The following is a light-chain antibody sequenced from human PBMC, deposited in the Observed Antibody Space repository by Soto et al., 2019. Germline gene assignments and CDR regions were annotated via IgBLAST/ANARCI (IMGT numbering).Light chain of an antibody. CDR2: AAS. V-gene: IGKV1-8*01. CDR3: QQYYDYPS. Sequence: AIRMTQSPSSFSASTGDRVTITCRASQGISSYLAWYQQKPGKAPKLLIYAASILQSGVPSRFSGSGSGTDFTLTISRLQSEDFATYYCQQYYDYPSFGQGTKLEIK. CDR1: QGISSY. J-gene: IGKJ2*01.